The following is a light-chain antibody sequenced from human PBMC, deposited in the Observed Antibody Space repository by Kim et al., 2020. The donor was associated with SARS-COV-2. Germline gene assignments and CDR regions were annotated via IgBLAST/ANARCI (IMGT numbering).Light chain of an antibody. Sequence: VSPGQTASITRSGDKLGDKYTCWYQKKPGPSPVLVMFQDTKRPSGIPERFSGSSSGNTATLTITGTQAVDEADYYCQAWDSNIVVFGGGTQLTVL. J-gene: IGLJ2*01. V-gene: IGLV3-1*01. CDR1: KLGDKY. CDR2: QDT. CDR3: QAWDSNIVV.